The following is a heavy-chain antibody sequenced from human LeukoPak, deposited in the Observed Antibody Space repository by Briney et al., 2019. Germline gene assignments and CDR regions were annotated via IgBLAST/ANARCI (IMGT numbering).Heavy chain of an antibody. CDR1: GFTFSSYA. CDR2: INGSGGST. V-gene: IGHV3-23*01. CDR3: ARDRVGATLYFDY. J-gene: IGHJ4*02. Sequence: GGSLRLSCAASGFTFSSYAMSWVRQAPGKRLGWVSDINGSGGSTYYADSVKGRFTISRDNSKNTLSLQMNSLRAEDTAVYYCARDRVGATLYFDYWGQGTLVTVSS. D-gene: IGHD1-26*01.